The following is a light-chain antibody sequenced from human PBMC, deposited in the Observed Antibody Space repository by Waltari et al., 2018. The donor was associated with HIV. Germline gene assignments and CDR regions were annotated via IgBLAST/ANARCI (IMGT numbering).Light chain of an antibody. CDR1: TSNVGSNF. CDR2: RDN. V-gene: IGLV1-47*01. J-gene: IGLJ1*01. CDR3: ATWDGSLGGAYV. Sequence: QSVLTQPPSASGTPGQRVTISCSGTTSNVGSNFVSWYQQLPGTAPKLFIYRDNRRPSGVPDRFSGSKSCASASLAISGLRSEDEGDYYCATWDGSLGGAYVFGTVTKVTVL.